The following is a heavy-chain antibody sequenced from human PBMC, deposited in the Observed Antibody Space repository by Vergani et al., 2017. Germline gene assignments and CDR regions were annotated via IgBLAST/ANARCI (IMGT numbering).Heavy chain of an antibody. V-gene: IGHV1-2*02. Sequence: VQLVQSGAEVKKPGASVKVSCRASGYTFTGYYIHWVRQAPGQGLEWMGWINPNSGDTNYAQKFQGRVTMTRDTSVSTAYMELSRLRSDDTAVYYCARDFYDGSGPSHYWGQGTLVTVSS. CDR1: GYTFTGYY. CDR2: INPNSGDT. D-gene: IGHD3-22*01. CDR3: ARDFYDGSGPSHY. J-gene: IGHJ4*02.